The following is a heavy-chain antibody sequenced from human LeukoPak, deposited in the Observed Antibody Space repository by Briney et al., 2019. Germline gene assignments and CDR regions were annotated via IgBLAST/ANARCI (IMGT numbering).Heavy chain of an antibody. CDR2: FDPEYGET. CDR3: ATHGLLRDSSGYYFDY. J-gene: IGHJ4*02. CDR1: GYTLTELS. Sequence: ASVKVSCQVSGYTLTELSLHWVRQAPGKGLEWMGGFDPEYGETIYAQKFQGRVTMTEDTSTDTAYMELSSLRSEDTAVYYCATHGLLRDSSGYYFDYWGQGTLVTVSS. V-gene: IGHV1-24*01. D-gene: IGHD3-22*01.